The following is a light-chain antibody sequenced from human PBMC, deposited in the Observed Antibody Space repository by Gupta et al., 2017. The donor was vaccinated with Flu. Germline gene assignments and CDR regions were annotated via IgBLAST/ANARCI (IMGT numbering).Light chain of an antibody. CDR3: SAYGSGRSLGV. CDR1: SSDVGGYNY. CDR2: EVT. V-gene: IGLV2-14*01. Sequence: SSDVGGYNYVSWYQQHPNEAPKLMIYEVTNRPSGVSTRFSGSKSGKTASLTISGRQTEDEADYYCSAYGSGRSLGVFGGGTKVTVL. J-gene: IGLJ3*02.